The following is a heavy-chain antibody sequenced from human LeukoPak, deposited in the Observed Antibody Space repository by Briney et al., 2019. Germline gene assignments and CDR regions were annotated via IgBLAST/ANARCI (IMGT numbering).Heavy chain of an antibody. V-gene: IGHV3-23*01. D-gene: IGHD1-26*01. Sequence: GGSLRLSCAASGFTFSSYAMSWVRQAPGKGLEWVSAISGSGGSTYYADSVKGRFTISRDNSKNTLYLQMNSLRAEDRAVDYCAKAPGGSYYGNGFDPWGQGTLVTVSS. CDR2: ISGSGGST. J-gene: IGHJ5*02. CDR1: GFTFSSYA. CDR3: AKAPGGSYYGNGFDP.